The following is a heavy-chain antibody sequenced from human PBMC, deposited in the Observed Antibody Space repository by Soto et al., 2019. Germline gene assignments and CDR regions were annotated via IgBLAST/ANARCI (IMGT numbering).Heavy chain of an antibody. V-gene: IGHV1-3*01. J-gene: IGHJ5*02. Sequence: ASVKVSCKASGYTFTSYAMHWVRQAPGQRLEWMGWINAGNGNTKYSQKFQGRVTITRDTSASTAYMELSSLRSEDTAVYYCARDRAGEQQLVLGPWGQGTLVTVSS. CDR1: GYTFTSYA. CDR2: INAGNGNT. D-gene: IGHD6-13*01. CDR3: ARDRAGEQQLVLGP.